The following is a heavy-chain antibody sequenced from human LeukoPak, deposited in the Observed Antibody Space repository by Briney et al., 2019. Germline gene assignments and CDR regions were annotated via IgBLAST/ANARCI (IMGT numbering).Heavy chain of an antibody. V-gene: IGHV1-18*01. Sequence: ASVKVSCKASGYTFTSYGISWVRQAPGQGLEWMGWISAYNGNTNYAQKLQGRVTMTTDTSTSTAYMELRSLRSDDAAVYYCARVAGNYYYYYMDVWGKGNTVTVSS. CDR2: ISAYNGNT. CDR1: GYTFTSYG. CDR3: ARVAGNYYYYYMDV. D-gene: IGHD6-19*01. J-gene: IGHJ6*03.